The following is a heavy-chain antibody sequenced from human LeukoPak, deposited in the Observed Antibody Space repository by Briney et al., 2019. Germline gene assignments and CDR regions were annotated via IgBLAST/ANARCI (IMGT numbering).Heavy chain of an antibody. CDR3: ARETAQYCSSTSCHAWGYFDY. D-gene: IGHD2-2*01. CDR2: IYSGGST. Sequence: PGGSLRLSCAASGFTVSSNYMSWVRQAPGKGLEWVSVIYSGGSTYYADSVKGRFTISRDNSKNTLYLQMNSLRAEDTAEYYCARETAQYCSSTSCHAWGYFDYWGQGTLVTVSS. CDR1: GFTVSSNY. J-gene: IGHJ4*02. V-gene: IGHV3-53*01.